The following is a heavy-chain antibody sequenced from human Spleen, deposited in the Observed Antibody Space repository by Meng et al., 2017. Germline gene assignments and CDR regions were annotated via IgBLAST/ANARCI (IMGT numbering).Heavy chain of an antibody. J-gene: IGHJ4*02. D-gene: IGHD3-22*01. CDR1: GFTLSRYA. V-gene: IGHV3-30*06. CDR3: ARNYYDSSASEHDFDY. CDR2: ISDDGSNK. Sequence: GGSLRPSCAASGFTLSRYAMHWVRQAPGKGLEWVAVISDDGSNKYYADSVRGRFTISRDNSKNTLYLQMSSLGAKDTDVYYCARNYYDSSASEHDFDYWGQGTLVTVSS.